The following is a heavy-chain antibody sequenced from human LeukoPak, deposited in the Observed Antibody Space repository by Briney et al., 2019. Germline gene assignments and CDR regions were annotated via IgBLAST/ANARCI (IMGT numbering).Heavy chain of an antibody. V-gene: IGHV3-7*01. CDR2: IEQDGSEK. D-gene: IGHD3-3*01. CDR1: GFTFSNYW. J-gene: IGHJ6*03. CDR3: ARDNGVVHGVYYMDV. Sequence: GGSLRLSCAASGFTFSNYWMTWVRQAPGKGLEWVADIEQDGSEKLYVNSVRGRFTISRDNAKMSLFLQMNSLRAEDTAVYYCARDNGVVHGVYYMDVWGKGTTVTVS.